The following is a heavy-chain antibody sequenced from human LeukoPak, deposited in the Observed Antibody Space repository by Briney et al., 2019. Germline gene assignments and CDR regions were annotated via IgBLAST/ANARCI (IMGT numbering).Heavy chain of an antibody. CDR3: ARGHLPGGGGAFDI. V-gene: IGHV1-2*02. J-gene: IGHJ3*02. CDR2: INPNSGGT. D-gene: IGHD2-15*01. CDR1: GYTFTRYY. Sequence: ASVTVSCKASGYTFTRYYMHWVRQAPGQGLEWMGWINPNSGGTNSAQKFQGRVTMTRDMSTSTVYMELSSLRSEDTAVYYCARGHLPGGGGAFDIWGQGTMVTVSS.